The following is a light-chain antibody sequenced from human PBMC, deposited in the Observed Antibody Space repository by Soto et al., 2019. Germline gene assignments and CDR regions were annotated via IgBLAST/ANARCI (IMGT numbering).Light chain of an antibody. CDR1: QSVSSY. CDR2: DAS. CDR3: QQRSDWPLT. V-gene: IGKV3-11*01. J-gene: IGKJ4*01. Sequence: EVVLTQSPATLSLSPGERATLSCRASQSVSSYLAWYQQKPRQSPRLLIYDASNRATGIPARFSGSGSGTDFTLTISSLEPEDFSVYYCQQRSDWPLTFGGWTKLEIK.